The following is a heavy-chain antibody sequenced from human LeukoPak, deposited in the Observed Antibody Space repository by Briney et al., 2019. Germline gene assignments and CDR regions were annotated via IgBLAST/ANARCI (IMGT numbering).Heavy chain of an antibody. CDR2: ISSSSSYI. CDR3: ARAGFLGGDPNWFDP. D-gene: IGHD3-3*01. CDR1: GFTFSSYN. V-gene: IGHV3-21*04. J-gene: IGHJ5*02. Sequence: GGSLRLSCAASGFTFSSYNMNWVRQAPGKGLEWVSSISSSSSYIYHADSVKGRFTISRDNAKNSLYLQMNSLRAEDTAVYYCARAGFLGGDPNWFDPWGQGTLVTVSS.